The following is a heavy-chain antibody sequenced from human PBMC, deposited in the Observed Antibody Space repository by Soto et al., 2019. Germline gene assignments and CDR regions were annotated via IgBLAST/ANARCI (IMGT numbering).Heavy chain of an antibody. V-gene: IGHV1-69*02. D-gene: IGHD2-21*02. Sequence: QVPLVQSGAEMKKPGSSVKVSCRSGGDTFSSYTVSWVRQAPGQGLEWMGRVIPILGVTNYARKFQGRVSITAEKSTSTAYMELRSLRSEDSGVYYCARRRYCGADCYSQYYYGMDVWGQGTTVTVSS. CDR2: VIPILGVT. CDR3: ARRRYCGADCYSQYYYGMDV. CDR1: GDTFSSYT. J-gene: IGHJ6*02.